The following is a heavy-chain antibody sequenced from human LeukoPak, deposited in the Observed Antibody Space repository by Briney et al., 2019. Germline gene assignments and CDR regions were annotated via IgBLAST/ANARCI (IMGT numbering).Heavy chain of an antibody. V-gene: IGHV4-59*01. CDR2: IYYSGST. J-gene: IGHJ4*01. CDR1: GVSISPYY. Sequence: PSETLSLTCTVSGVSISPYYWSSIRQPPGTGLEWIGYIYYSGSTTYNPSLKSPVTISVDTSRNQFSLKLSSVTAADTAVYYCARGAGAFDYWGHGTLVTVSS. CDR3: ARGAGAFDY. D-gene: IGHD6-19*01.